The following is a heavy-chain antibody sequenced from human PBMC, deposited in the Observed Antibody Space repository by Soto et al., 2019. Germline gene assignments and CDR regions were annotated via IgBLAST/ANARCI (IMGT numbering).Heavy chain of an antibody. Sequence: EAQLVESGGGLVQPGGSLRLSCAASGFTFSNSWMTWVRQTPGKGLEWVANMNPDGSTKNYVDSVKGRFTISRDNAQNSLYLQMHSLRAEDTAVFYCARHCHYCIDVWGRGTTVTVSS. V-gene: IGHV3-7*01. CDR1: GFTFSNSW. CDR3: ARHCHYCIDV. J-gene: IGHJ6*03. CDR2: MNPDGSTK. D-gene: IGHD2-21*02.